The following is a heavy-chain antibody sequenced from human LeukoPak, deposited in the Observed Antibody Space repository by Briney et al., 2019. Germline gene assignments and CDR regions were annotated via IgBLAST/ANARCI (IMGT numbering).Heavy chain of an antibody. CDR3: ARDSLHALMYSSSWLPFDY. V-gene: IGHV3-11*04. D-gene: IGHD6-13*01. Sequence: NPGGSLRLSCAASGFTFSDYYMSWIRQAPGKGLEWVSYISSSGSTIYYADSVKGRFTISRDNAKNSLYLQMNSLRAEDTAVYYCARDSLHALMYSSSWLPFDYWGQGTLVTVSS. J-gene: IGHJ4*02. CDR2: ISSSGSTI. CDR1: GFTFSDYY.